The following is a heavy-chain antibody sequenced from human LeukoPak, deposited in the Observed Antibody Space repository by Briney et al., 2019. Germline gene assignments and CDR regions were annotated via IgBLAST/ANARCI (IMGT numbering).Heavy chain of an antibody. Sequence: GGSLRLSCAASGFTFSTYGMHWVRQSPGKGLEWVAVTWSDGSNKYYEDSVKGRFTISRDNSKNTLYLEMNSLTAEDTAVCYCARDRNGVTIGLDIDYWGQGTLVTVSS. J-gene: IGHJ4*02. CDR2: TWSDGSNK. V-gene: IGHV3-33*01. CDR3: ARDRNGVTIGLDIDY. CDR1: GFTFSTYG. D-gene: IGHD4-17*01.